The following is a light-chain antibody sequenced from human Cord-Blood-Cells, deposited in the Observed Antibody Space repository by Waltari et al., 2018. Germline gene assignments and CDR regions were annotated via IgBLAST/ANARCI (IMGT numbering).Light chain of an antibody. Sequence: DIVMTQSPDSLPVSPGERATIHCKSSQSILYSSNNKNYLAWYQQKPGQPPKLLIYWASTRESGVPDRFSGSGSGTDFTLTISSLQAEDVAVYYCQQYFSTPPTFGPGTKVDIK. J-gene: IGKJ3*01. CDR1: QSILYSSNNKNY. CDR2: WAS. V-gene: IGKV4-1*01. CDR3: QQYFSTPPT.